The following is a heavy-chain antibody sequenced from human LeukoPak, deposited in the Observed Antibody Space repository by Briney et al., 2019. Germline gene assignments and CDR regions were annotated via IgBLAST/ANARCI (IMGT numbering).Heavy chain of an antibody. D-gene: IGHD3-9*01. Sequence: SETLSLTCSVSGGSISTSPYYWGWIRQPPRKGLEWIGNIYYSGNTYHNPSLNSRVTISVDTSNNQVSLKVTSVTAADTALYYCARRRTYDILTGYPQYYFDYWGQGALVTVSS. CDR2: IYYSGNT. CDR3: ARRRTYDILTGYPQYYFDY. V-gene: IGHV4-39*01. CDR1: GGSISTSPYY. J-gene: IGHJ4*02.